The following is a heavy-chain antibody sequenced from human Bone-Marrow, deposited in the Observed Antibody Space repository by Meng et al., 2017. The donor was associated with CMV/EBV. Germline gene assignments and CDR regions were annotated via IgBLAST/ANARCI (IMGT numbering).Heavy chain of an antibody. CDR2: LIPILGIA. Sequence: SVKVSCKTSGATLNSYTISWVRQAPGQGLEWMGRLIPILGIAHYAKNFQGRVTITADKSTSTAYMALSSLRSEDTAVYYCATPPIVGLNGTSDYWGQGTLVTVSS. CDR1: GATLNSYT. CDR3: ATPPIVGLNGTSDY. V-gene: IGHV1-69*02. D-gene: IGHD2-21*01. J-gene: IGHJ4*02.